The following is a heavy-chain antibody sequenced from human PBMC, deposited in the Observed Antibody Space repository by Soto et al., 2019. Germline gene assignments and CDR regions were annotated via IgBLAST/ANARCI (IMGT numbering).Heavy chain of an antibody. D-gene: IGHD3-16*01. J-gene: IGHJ3*01. V-gene: IGHV2-5*02. CDR3: AHAFGGTGWPNDAFDG. CDR2: IYLDDDT. CDR1: GFSFSAHGVG. Sequence: HITLKESGPTLVKPTQTLTLTCIFSGFSFSAHGVGGGWIRQPPGKTLEWLARIYLDDDTRERPSRKSRLTITTDSDQNQVVLTMTTMDPLDTATYYCAHAFGGTGWPNDAFDGWGQGTVVTVCS.